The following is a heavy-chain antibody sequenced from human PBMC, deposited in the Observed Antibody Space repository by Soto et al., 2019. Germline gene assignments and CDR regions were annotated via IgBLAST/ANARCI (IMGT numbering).Heavy chain of an antibody. CDR2: IYYSGST. Sequence: PSETLSLTCTVAGGSVISGSYYWSWNRQPPGKGLEWIGYIYYSGSTNYNPSLKSRVTISVDASKNQFSLKLSSVTAADTAVYYCARLTTFKSSDFDYWGQGTLVTVS. CDR1: GGSVISGSYY. D-gene: IGHD6-19*01. J-gene: IGHJ4*02. CDR3: ARLTTFKSSDFDY. V-gene: IGHV4-61*01.